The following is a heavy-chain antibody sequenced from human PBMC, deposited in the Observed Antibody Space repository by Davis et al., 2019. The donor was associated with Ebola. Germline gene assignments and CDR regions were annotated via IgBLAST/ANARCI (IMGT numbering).Heavy chain of an antibody. CDR2: ISGSGGST. V-gene: IGHV3-23*01. Sequence: PGGSLRLSCAASGFTFSNAWMSWVRQAPGKGLEWVSAISGSGGSTYYADSVKGRFTISRDNSKNTLYLQMNSLRAEDTAVYYCAKVVTLHFDYWGQGTLVTVSS. CDR3: AKVVTLHFDY. J-gene: IGHJ4*02. D-gene: IGHD3-16*01. CDR1: GFTFSNAW.